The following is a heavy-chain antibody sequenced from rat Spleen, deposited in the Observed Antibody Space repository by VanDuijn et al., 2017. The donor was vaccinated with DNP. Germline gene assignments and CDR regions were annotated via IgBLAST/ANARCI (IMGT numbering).Heavy chain of an antibody. Sequence: EVQLVESGGGLVQPGRSLKLSCATSGFTFSNYDMAWVRQAPKKGLEWVATISYDGSSTYYRDSVKGRFTISRDNAKSTLYLQMDSLRSEDTATYYCTTNNWEPYWYFDFWGPGTMVTVSS. CDR2: ISYDGSST. CDR3: TTNNWEPYWYFDF. CDR1: GFTFSNYD. V-gene: IGHV5-7*01. J-gene: IGHJ1*01. D-gene: IGHD5-1*01.